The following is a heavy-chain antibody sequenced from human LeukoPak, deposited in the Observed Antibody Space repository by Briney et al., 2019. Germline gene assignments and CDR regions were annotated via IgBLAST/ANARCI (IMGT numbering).Heavy chain of an antibody. CDR1: GYTFTGYY. D-gene: IGHD4-23*01. CDR2: INPNSGGT. V-gene: IGHV1-2*06. CDR3: ARGPRMVTQPNYFDY. Sequence: ASVRVSCKASGYTFTGYYMHWVRQAPGQGLEWMGRINPNSGGTNYAQKFQGRVTMTRDTSISTAYMELSRLRSDDTAVYYCARGPRMVTQPNYFDYWSQGTLVTVSS. J-gene: IGHJ4*02.